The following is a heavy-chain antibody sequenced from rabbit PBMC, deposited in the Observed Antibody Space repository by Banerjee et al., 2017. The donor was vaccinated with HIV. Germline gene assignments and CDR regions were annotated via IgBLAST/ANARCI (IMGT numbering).Heavy chain of an antibody. V-gene: IGHV1S45*01. CDR2: IYVGSGGSD. CDR3: ARGNGGYTGNL. J-gene: IGHJ4*01. CDR1: GFSFSSNNY. Sequence: QEQLEESGGDLVKPEGSLTLTCTASGFSFSSNNYMCWVRQAPGKGLEWIACIYVGSGGSDYYASWAKGRFTISKTSSTTVTLQMTSLTAADTATYFCARGNGGYTGNLWGQGTLVTVS. D-gene: IGHD1-1*01.